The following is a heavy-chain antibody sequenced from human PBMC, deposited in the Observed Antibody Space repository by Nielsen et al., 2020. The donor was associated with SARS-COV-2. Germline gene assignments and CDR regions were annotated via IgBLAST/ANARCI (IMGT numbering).Heavy chain of an antibody. CDR3: ARGEGSSSWRPNWFDP. J-gene: IGHJ5*02. Sequence: WVRQAPGQGLEWMGWMNPNSGNTGYAQKFQGRVTMTRNTSISTAYMELSSLRSEDTAVYYCARGEGSSSWRPNWFDPWGQGTLVTVSS. D-gene: IGHD6-13*01. V-gene: IGHV1-8*01. CDR2: MNPNSGNT.